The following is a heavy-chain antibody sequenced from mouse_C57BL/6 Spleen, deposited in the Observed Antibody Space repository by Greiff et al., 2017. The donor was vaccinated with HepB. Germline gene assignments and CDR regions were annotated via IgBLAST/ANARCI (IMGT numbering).Heavy chain of an antibody. CDR1: GYSITSDY. D-gene: IGHD1-1*01. V-gene: IGHV3-8*01. CDR3: ARYVSYYGSSHYFDC. J-gene: IGHJ2*01. CDR2: ISYSGST. Sequence: DVKLVESGPGLAKPSQTLSLTCSVTGYSITSDYWNWIRKFPGNKLEYMGYISYSGSTYYNPSHKSRISITRDTSKNQYYLQLNSVTTEDTATYYCARYVSYYGSSHYFDCWGQGTTLTVSS.